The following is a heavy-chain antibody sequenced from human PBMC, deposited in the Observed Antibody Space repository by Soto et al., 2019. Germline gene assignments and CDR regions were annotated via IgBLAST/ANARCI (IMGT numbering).Heavy chain of an antibody. CDR1: GFTFSNAW. CDR2: IKSKTDGGTT. D-gene: IGHD3-3*01. V-gene: IGHV3-15*01. J-gene: IGHJ4*02. CDR3: TTGTTYYDFWSGYYGGDY. Sequence: EVQLVESGGGLVKPGGSLRLSCAASGFTFSNAWMSWVRQAPGKGLEWVGRIKSKTDGGTTDYAAPVKGRFTISRDDSKNTLYLQMNSLKPEDTAVYYCTTGTTYYDFWSGYYGGDYWGQGTLVTVSS.